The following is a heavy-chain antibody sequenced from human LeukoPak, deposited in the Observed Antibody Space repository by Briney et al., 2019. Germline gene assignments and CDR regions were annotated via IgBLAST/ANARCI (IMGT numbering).Heavy chain of an antibody. V-gene: IGHV4-59*01. CDR2: IYYSGST. D-gene: IGHD3-9*01. CDR3: ARDRKVRYDILTGYYSPFNYSYYMDV. Sequence: SETLSLTCTVSGGSISSYYWSWIRQPPGKGLEWIGYIYYSGSTNYNPSLKSRVTISVDTSKNQFSLKLSSVTAADTAVYYCARDRKVRYDILTGYYSPFNYSYYMDVWGKGTTVTVSS. CDR1: GGSISSYY. J-gene: IGHJ6*03.